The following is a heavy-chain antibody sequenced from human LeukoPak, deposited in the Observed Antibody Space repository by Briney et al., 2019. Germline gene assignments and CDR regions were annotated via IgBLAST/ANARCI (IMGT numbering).Heavy chain of an antibody. D-gene: IGHD3-10*01. CDR3: ARARYYYGSGGQSYDGY. J-gene: IGHJ4*02. CDR2: ISAYNGNT. CDR1: GYTFTSYG. V-gene: IGHV1-18*01. Sequence: ASVKVSCKASGYTFTSYGISWVRQAPGQGLEWMGWISAYNGNTNYAQKLQGRVTMTTDTSTSTAYMELRGLRSDDTAVYYCARARYYYGSGGQSYDGYWGQGTLVTVSS.